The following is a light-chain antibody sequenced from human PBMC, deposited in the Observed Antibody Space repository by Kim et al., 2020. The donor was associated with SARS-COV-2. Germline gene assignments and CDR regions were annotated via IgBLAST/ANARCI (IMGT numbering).Light chain of an antibody. CDR2: LNSDGSH. CDR3: QTWGTGIRV. CDR1: SGHSSYS. J-gene: IGLJ2*01. V-gene: IGLV4-69*01. Sequence: LGASVKLTCTLRSGHSSYSIAWHQQQPEKGPRYLMSLNSDGSHSRGDGIPDRFSGSSSGAERYLTISSLQSEDEADYYCQTWGTGIRVFGGGTQLTV.